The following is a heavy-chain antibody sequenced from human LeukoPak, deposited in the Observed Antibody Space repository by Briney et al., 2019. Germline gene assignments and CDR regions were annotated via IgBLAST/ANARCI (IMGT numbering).Heavy chain of an antibody. Sequence: ASVKVSCKPSGYTFTAYHMHWVRQAPGQGLEWMGWINPNSGATNYAQKFQGRVTMTRDTSVSTAYMELTRLRSDDTAVYYCGGSGNYYNAIEFWGQGTLVTVSS. CDR1: GYTFTAYH. J-gene: IGHJ4*02. CDR3: GGSGNYYNAIEF. CDR2: INPNSGAT. V-gene: IGHV1-2*02. D-gene: IGHD3-10*01.